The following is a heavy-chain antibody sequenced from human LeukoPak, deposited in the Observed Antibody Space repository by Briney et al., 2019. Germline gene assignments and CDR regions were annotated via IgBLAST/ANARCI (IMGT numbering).Heavy chain of an antibody. CDR2: IYTSGST. Sequence: SETLSLTCDVSGDSISSSNWWNWIRQPAGKGLEWIGRIYTSGSTNYSPSLKSRVTISGDTSKNQFSLKLSSVTAADTAVYYCARGVESNYYFDYWGQGILVTVSS. CDR3: ARGVESNYYFDY. V-gene: IGHV4-61*02. D-gene: IGHD4-11*01. J-gene: IGHJ4*02. CDR1: GDSISSSN.